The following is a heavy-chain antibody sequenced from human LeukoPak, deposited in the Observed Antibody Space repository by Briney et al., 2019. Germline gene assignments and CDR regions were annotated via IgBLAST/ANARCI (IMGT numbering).Heavy chain of an antibody. V-gene: IGHV5-51*01. D-gene: IGHD4-17*01. J-gene: IGHJ3*02. CDR2: IYPGDSDT. CDR3: ASLTGRTVTTTDAFDI. Sequence: GESLKISCKGSGYSFTSYWIGWVRQMPGKGLEWMGIIYPGDSDTRYSPSFQGQVTISADKSISTAYLQWSSLKASDTAMYYCASLTGRTVTTTDAFDIWGQGTMVTVSS. CDR1: GYSFTSYW.